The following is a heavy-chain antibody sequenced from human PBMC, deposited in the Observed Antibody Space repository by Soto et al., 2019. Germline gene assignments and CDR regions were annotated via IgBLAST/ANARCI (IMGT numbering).Heavy chain of an antibody. CDR2: IYYSGST. CDR3: AGGSGYVHDAFDN. Sequence: PSETLSLTCTVSGGSISSGGYYWSWIRQHPGKGLEWIGYIYYSGSTNYNPSLKSRVTISVDTSKNQFSLKLSSVTAADTAVYYCAGGSGYVHDAFDNWGQGTMVTVSS. CDR1: GGSISSGGYY. D-gene: IGHD3-22*01. V-gene: IGHV4-61*08. J-gene: IGHJ3*02.